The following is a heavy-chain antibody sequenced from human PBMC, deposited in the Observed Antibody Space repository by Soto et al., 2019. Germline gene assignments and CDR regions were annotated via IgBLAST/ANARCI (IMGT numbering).Heavy chain of an antibody. D-gene: IGHD6-6*01. V-gene: IGHV4-30-4*01. CDR3: ARERPDGARLDP. CDR2: IYHSVST. Sequence: QVQLQESGPGLVKPSQTLSLTCTVSGGSISSGDYYWSWIRQPPGKGLEWIGYIYHSVSTYYNPSLKSRVTLSVDTSKNQFSLKLSSVTAADTAVYYCARERPDGARLDPWGQGTLVTVSS. CDR1: GGSISSGDYY. J-gene: IGHJ5*02.